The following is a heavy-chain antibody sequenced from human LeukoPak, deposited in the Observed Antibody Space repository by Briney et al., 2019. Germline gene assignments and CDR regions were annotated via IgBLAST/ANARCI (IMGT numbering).Heavy chain of an antibody. V-gene: IGHV4-39*07. J-gene: IGHJ4*02. CDR2: IYYSGST. CDR1: GGSISSSSYY. Sequence: SETLSLTCTVSGGSISSSSYYWGWIRQPPGKGLEWIGSIYYSGSTYYNPSLKSRVTISVDTSKNQFSLKLSSVTAADTAVYYCARSRPRYSSGWYVADYWGQGTLVTVSS. D-gene: IGHD6-19*01. CDR3: ARSRPRYSSGWYVADY.